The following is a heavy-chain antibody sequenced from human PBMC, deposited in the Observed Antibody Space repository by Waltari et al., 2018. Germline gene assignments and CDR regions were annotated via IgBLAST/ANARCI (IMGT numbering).Heavy chain of an antibody. J-gene: IGHJ4*02. V-gene: IGHV1-2*06. D-gene: IGHD2-15*01. Sequence: QVQLVQSGAEVKNPGASVKVSCMTSGYTFTTGNRFGGHYIHWVRQATGQGPELMGRINPTGGGTKYVQKVQGRVTVTRDTSITTAYMELTSLRSDDTAVYYCARGGIGGNFDFWGQGSLVTVST. CDR1: GYTFTTGNRFGGHY. CDR2: INPTGGGT. CDR3: ARGGIGGNFDF.